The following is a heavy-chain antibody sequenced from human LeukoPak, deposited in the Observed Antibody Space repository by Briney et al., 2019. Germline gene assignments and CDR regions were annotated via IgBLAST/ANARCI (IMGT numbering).Heavy chain of an antibody. CDR2: IYPGDSDT. CDR1: GYNFTSDW. Sequence: GGSLEISCEGSGYNFTSDWIGWGRPVPGKGLGGMGIIYPGDSDTRYSPSFHGHVTISADKSINTAYLQWSSLEASDTATYYCARLRGTVVTPGINWFDPWGQGTLVTVSS. V-gene: IGHV5-51*01. D-gene: IGHD4-23*01. J-gene: IGHJ5*02. CDR3: ARLRGTVVTPGINWFDP.